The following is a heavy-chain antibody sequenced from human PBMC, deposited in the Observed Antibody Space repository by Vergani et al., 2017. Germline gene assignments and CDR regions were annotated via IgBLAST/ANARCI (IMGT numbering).Heavy chain of an antibody. CDR3: ARESRGIAVAGRLDYWFDP. CDR1: GGTFSSYT. CDR2: IIPILGIA. D-gene: IGHD6-19*01. Sequence: QVQLVQSGAEVKKPGSSVKVSCKASGGTFSSYTISWVRQAPGQGLEWMGRIIPILGIANYAQKFQGRVTITADKSTSTAYMELSSLRSEDTAVYYCARESRGIAVAGRLDYWFDPWGQGSLVTVSS. V-gene: IGHV1-69*08. J-gene: IGHJ5*02.